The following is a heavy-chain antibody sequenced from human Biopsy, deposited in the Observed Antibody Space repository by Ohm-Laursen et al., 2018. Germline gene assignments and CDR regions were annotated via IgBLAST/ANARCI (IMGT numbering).Heavy chain of an antibody. J-gene: IGHJ4*02. Sequence: SETLSLTWTVSGGSIGSFFWSWIRQSPGQGLEYIGFIYSGGNTNYNPSLKNRVTMSVDTSKNQFYLKLYSVTAADTAVYYCARGRRTSGWPYFDNWGQGALVIVSP. CDR1: GGSIGSFF. CDR3: ARGRRTSGWPYFDN. CDR2: IYSGGNT. D-gene: IGHD6-19*01. V-gene: IGHV4-59*01.